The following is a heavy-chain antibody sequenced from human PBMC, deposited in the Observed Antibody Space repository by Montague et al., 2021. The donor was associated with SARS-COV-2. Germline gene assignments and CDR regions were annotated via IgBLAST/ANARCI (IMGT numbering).Heavy chain of an antibody. Sequence: CAISGDSVSRIGVGWNWIRQSPSRGLEWLGSTYYTSKWNNDYTISVKSRISISPDTSKNQFSLQLKSVTPEDTGVYYCARWDPQTLTLIGLRGKSASDYRGQGALVTVSS. J-gene: IGHJ4*02. V-gene: IGHV6-1*01. D-gene: IGHD4-23*01. CDR1: GDSVSRIGVG. CDR3: ARWDPQTLTLIGLRGKSASDY. CDR2: TYYTSKWNN.